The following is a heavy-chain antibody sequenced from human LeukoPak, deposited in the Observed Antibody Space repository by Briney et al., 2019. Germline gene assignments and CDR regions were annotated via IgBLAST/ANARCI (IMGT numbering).Heavy chain of an antibody. CDR2: IYYSGST. D-gene: IGHD5-18*01. CDR3: ARAQGQWIQLPAYYYIDV. CDR1: GGSISSYY. Sequence: SETLSLTCTVSGGSISSYYWSWIRQPPGKGLEWIGYIYYSGSTNYNPSLKSRVTISVDTSKNQFSLKLSSVTAADTAVYYCARAQGQWIQLPAYYYIDVWGKGTTVTISS. J-gene: IGHJ6*03. V-gene: IGHV4-59*01.